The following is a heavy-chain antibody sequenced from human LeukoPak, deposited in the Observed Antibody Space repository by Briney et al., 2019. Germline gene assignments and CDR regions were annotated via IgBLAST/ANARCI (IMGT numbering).Heavy chain of an antibody. CDR3: ARLISVEMASNYMDV. V-gene: IGHV4-4*09. Sequence: KPSETLSLTCTVSGGSISSYYWSWIRQPPGKGLEWIGYIYTSGSTNYNPSPKSRVTISVDTSKNQFSLKLSSVTAADTAVYYCARLISVEMASNYMDVWGKGTTVTVSS. D-gene: IGHD5-24*01. CDR2: IYTSGST. CDR1: GGSISSYY. J-gene: IGHJ6*03.